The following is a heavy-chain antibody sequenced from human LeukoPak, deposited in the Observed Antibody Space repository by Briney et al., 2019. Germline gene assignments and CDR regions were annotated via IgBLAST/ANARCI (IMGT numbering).Heavy chain of an antibody. Sequence: ASVKVSCKASGYTFTGYYMHWVRQAPGQGPEWMGWINPNSGGTNYAQKFQGRVTMTRDTSISTAYMELSRLRSEDTAVYYCARGSSSWNHFDYWGQGTLVTVSS. V-gene: IGHV1-2*02. D-gene: IGHD6-13*01. CDR3: ARGSSSWNHFDY. J-gene: IGHJ4*02. CDR2: INPNSGGT. CDR1: GYTFTGYY.